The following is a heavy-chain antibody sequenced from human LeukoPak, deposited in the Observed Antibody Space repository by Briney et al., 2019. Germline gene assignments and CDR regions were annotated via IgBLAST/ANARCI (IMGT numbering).Heavy chain of an antibody. CDR1: GGSISSYY. Sequence: PSETLSLTCTVSGGSISSYYWSWIRQPPGKGLEWIGYIYYSGSNNYTPSLKSRVTISVDTSKNQFSLKLSSVTAADTAVYYCARYQNSFDYWSQGTLVTVSS. CDR3: ARYQNSFDY. CDR2: IYYSGSN. V-gene: IGHV4-59*01. J-gene: IGHJ4*02.